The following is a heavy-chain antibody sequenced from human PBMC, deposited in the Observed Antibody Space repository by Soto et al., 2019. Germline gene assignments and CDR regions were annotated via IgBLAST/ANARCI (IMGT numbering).Heavy chain of an antibody. Sequence: LRLSCAASGFTFSSYEMNWVRQAPGKWLEWVSYISISGSTIYYADSVKGRFTISRDNAKNSLYLQMYSLRAEDTAVYYCARARRPSIAVAPGYFDYVRQGTMVTVSS. D-gene: IGHD6-19*01. J-gene: IGHJ4*02. CDR2: ISISGSTI. CDR1: GFTFSSYE. CDR3: ARARRPSIAVAPGYFDY. V-gene: IGHV3-48*03.